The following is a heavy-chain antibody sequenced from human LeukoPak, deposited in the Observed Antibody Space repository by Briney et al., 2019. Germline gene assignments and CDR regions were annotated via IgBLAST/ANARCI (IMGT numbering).Heavy chain of an antibody. J-gene: IGHJ3*02. CDR2: VIPIFGTT. Sequence: SVKVSCKASGGTFSSYGITWVPRAPGQGLEWMRGVIPIFGTTNYAQKLQGRVTITADESTSTAYMELSSLRSEDTAVYYCARVRRLYYYDSSGLDAFDIWGQGRMVTVSS. D-gene: IGHD3-22*01. CDR3: ARVRRLYYYDSSGLDAFDI. CDR1: GGTFSSYG. V-gene: IGHV1-69*01.